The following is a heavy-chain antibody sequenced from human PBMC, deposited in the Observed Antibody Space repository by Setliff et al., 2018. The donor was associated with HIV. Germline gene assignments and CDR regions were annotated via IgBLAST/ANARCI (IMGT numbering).Heavy chain of an antibody. CDR2: FRLSGST. Sequence: SETLSLTCGVFGGSFSNSFWTWMRQPPGKGLEWIGEFRLSGSTNYNPSLKSRVTISVDTSKNQFSLQLSFVTAADTAVYYCARGWFGGYYFDYWGQGTLVTVSS. CDR1: GGSFSNSF. CDR3: ARGWFGGYYFDY. J-gene: IGHJ4*02. D-gene: IGHD3-10*01. V-gene: IGHV4-34*01.